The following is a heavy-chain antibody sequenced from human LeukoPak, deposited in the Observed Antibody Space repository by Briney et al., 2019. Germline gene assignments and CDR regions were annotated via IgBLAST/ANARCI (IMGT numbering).Heavy chain of an antibody. V-gene: IGHV1-69*13. J-gene: IGHJ5*02. D-gene: IGHD2-15*01. CDR1: GDNMNTYA. CDR2: VIPIYGTT. Sequence: SVKVSCEASGDNMNTYAMSWVRLAPGQGPEWMGVVIPIYGTTNYATKFQGRLTITADESTSTAYMELRSLKVEDTAVYYCARVRASATPIWFDPWGQGTQVTVSS. CDR3: ARVRASATPIWFDP.